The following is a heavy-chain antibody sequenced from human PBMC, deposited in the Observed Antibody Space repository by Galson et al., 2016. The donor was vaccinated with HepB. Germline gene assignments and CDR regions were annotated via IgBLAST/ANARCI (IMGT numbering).Heavy chain of an antibody. CDR3: AFGQRSAFGTFDV. J-gene: IGHJ3*01. Sequence: SLRLSCAASGFTFSSYWMYWVRQAPGKGPVWVSRINSDGSTTNYADSVKGRFTISRDNAKNTLYLQVNSLGVEDTAVYYCAFGQRSAFGTFDVWGQGTMVTVSS. CDR2: INSDGSTT. D-gene: IGHD3-10*01. V-gene: IGHV3-74*01. CDR1: GFTFSSYW.